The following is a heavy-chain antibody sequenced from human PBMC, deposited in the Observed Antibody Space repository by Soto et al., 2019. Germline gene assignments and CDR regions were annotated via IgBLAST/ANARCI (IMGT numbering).Heavy chain of an antibody. V-gene: IGHV4-39*01. CDR3: ARVSSGYYKPVDY. D-gene: IGHD3-22*01. CDR1: GGSIGSSSYY. Sequence: SETLSLTCTVSGGSIGSSSYYWGWIRQPPGKGLEWIGSIYYSGSTYYNPSLKSRVTISVDTSKNQFSLKLSSVTAADTAVYYCARVSSGYYKPVDYWGQGTLVTVSS. CDR2: IYYSGST. J-gene: IGHJ4*02.